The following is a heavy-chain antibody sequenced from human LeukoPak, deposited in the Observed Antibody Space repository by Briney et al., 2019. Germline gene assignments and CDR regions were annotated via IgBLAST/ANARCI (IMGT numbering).Heavy chain of an antibody. D-gene: IGHD2/OR15-2a*01. CDR2: INHSGST. CDR3: ARLLGGY. J-gene: IGHJ4*02. V-gene: IGHV4-39*07. CDR1: GGSISSTTYY. Sequence: SETLSLTCSVSGGSISSTTYYWGWIRQPPGKGLEWIGEINHSGSTKYNPTLKSRVTISVDTSKNQLSLKLSSVTAADTAVYYCARLLGGYWGQGTLVTVSS.